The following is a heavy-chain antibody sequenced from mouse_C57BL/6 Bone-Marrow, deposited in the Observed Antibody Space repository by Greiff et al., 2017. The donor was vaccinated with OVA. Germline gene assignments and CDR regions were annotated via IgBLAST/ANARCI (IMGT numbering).Heavy chain of an antibody. CDR1: GFNIKDDY. CDR3: TTLYLYYGSIYDAMDY. J-gene: IGHJ4*01. V-gene: IGHV14-4*01. D-gene: IGHD1-1*01. CDR2: IDPENGDT. Sequence: VQLQQSGAELVRPGASVKLSCTASGFNIKDDYMHWVKQRPEQGLEWIGWIDPENGDTEYASKFQGKATITADTSSNTAHLQLSSLTSEDTAVYYCTTLYLYYGSIYDAMDYWGQGTSVTVSS.